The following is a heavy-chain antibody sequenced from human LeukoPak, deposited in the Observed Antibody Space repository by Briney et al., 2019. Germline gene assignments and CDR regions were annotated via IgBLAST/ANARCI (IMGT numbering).Heavy chain of an antibody. Sequence: PSETLSPTCTVSGGSISSYYWSWIRQPPGKGLEWIGYIYYSGSTNYNPSLKSRVTISVDTSKNQFSLKLSSVTAADTAVYYCASGTEFSQFDYWGQGTLVTVSS. CDR1: GGSISSYY. CDR2: IYYSGST. J-gene: IGHJ4*02. D-gene: IGHD1-26*01. V-gene: IGHV4-59*01. CDR3: ASGTEFSQFDY.